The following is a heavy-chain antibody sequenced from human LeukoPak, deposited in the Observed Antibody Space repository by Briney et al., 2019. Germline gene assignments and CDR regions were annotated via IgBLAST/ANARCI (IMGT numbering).Heavy chain of an antibody. CDR2: ISYDGSNK. J-gene: IGHJ4*02. Sequence: GGSLRLSCAASGFTFSYYTMHWVRQAPGKGLEWVAVISYDGSNKNCADSVKGRFTISRDNSKTTLYLQMNSLRAEDTAVYYCAKDRGGVVILDLWGQGTLVTVSS. V-gene: IGHV3-30*04. CDR3: AKDRGGVVILDL. D-gene: IGHD3-3*01. CDR1: GFTFSYYT.